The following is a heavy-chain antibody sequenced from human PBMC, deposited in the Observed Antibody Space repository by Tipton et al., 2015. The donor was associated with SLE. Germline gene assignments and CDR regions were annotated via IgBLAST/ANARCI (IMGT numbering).Heavy chain of an antibody. CDR2: IYYSGST. D-gene: IGHD3-10*01. CDR3: ARVGSGVDY. CDR1: GGSISSYY. V-gene: IGHV4-59*01. J-gene: IGHJ4*02. Sequence: TLSLTCTVSGGSISSYYWSWIRQPPGKGLEWIGYIYYSGSTNYNPSLKSRVTISVDTSKNQFSLKLSSETAADTAVYYCARVGSGVDYWGQGTLVTVSS.